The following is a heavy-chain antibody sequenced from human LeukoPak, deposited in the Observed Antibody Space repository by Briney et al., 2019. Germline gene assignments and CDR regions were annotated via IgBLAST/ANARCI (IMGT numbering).Heavy chain of an antibody. J-gene: IGHJ5*02. Sequence: SETLSLTCTVSGGSISSSSYYWGWIRQPPGKGLEWIGSIYYSGSTYYNPSLKSRVTISVDTSKNQFSLKLSSVSAADTAVYYCARVGVIRYNWFDPWGQGTLVTVSS. V-gene: IGHV4-39*07. CDR1: GGSISSSSYY. CDR3: ARVGVIRYNWFDP. CDR2: IYYSGST. D-gene: IGHD3-10*01.